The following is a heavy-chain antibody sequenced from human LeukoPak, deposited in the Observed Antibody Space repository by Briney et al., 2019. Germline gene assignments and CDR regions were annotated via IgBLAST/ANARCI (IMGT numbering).Heavy chain of an antibody. V-gene: IGHV4-38-2*01. CDR1: DYSISSAYY. J-gene: IGHJ6*03. Sequence: SETLSLTCAVPDYSISSAYYWGWIRQPPGKGLEWIGSIYHSGATYYNPSLKSRVTISVDTSKNHFSLNLSSVTAADTAVYYCARLPVRTYYYYYYMDVWGKGTTVTVSS. CDR3: ARLPVRTYYYYYYMDV. D-gene: IGHD4-17*01. CDR2: IYHSGAT.